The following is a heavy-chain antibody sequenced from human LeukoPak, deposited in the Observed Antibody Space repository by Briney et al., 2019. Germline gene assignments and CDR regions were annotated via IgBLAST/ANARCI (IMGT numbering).Heavy chain of an antibody. J-gene: IGHJ3*02. CDR2: ISGDGGST. Sequence: GGSLRLSCAASGFTFDDYAMHWVRQAPGKGLEWVSLISGDGGSTYYADSVKGRFTISRDNSKNSLYLQMNSLRTEDTALYYCAKDWYYYDSSGYTHAFGIWGQGTMVTVSS. V-gene: IGHV3-43*02. CDR1: GFTFDDYA. D-gene: IGHD3-22*01. CDR3: AKDWYYYDSSGYTHAFGI.